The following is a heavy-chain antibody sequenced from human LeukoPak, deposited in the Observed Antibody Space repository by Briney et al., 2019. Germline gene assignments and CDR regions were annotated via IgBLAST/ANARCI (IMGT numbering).Heavy chain of an antibody. Sequence: GASVMVSCKASGYTFTRNGISWVRLAPGQGLEWMGWISAQNGNTKYVDKFQDRVAMTTDTSTNTAYMELRSLRSDDTAVYYCARDRNPPYYDTSGHYPHYFDYWGQGTLVTVSS. J-gene: IGHJ4*02. V-gene: IGHV1-18*01. D-gene: IGHD3-22*01. CDR3: ARDRNPPYYDTSGHYPHYFDY. CDR1: GYTFTRNG. CDR2: ISAQNGNT.